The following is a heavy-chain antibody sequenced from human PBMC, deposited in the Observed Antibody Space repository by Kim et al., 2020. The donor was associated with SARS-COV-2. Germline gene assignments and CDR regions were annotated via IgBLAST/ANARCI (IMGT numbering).Heavy chain of an antibody. CDR3: ARGHPRFTYSSSSHTDFDY. CDR2: INHSGST. V-gene: IGHV4-34*01. Sequence: SETLSLTCAVYGGSFSGYYWSWIRQPPGKGLEWIGEINHSGSTNYNPSLKSRVTISVDTSKNQFSLKLSSVTAADTAVYYCARGHPRFTYSSSSHTDFDYWGQGTLVTVSS. CDR1: GGSFSGYY. J-gene: IGHJ4*02. D-gene: IGHD6-6*01.